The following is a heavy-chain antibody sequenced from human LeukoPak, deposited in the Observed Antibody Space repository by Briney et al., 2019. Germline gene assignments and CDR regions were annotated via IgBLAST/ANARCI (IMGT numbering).Heavy chain of an antibody. CDR3: ATPGYSYGGKGIAFDI. Sequence: ASVKVSCKASGYTFTSYGISWVRQAPGQGLEWMGWISAYNGNTNYAQKLQGRVTMTTDTSTSTAYMELRSLRSDDTAVYYCATPGYSYGGKGIAFDIWGQGTMVTVSS. CDR1: GYTFTSYG. V-gene: IGHV1-18*01. CDR2: ISAYNGNT. J-gene: IGHJ3*02. D-gene: IGHD5-18*01.